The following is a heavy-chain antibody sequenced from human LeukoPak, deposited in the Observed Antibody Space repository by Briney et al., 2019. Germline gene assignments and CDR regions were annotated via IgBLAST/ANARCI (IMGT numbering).Heavy chain of an antibody. Sequence: GSLRLSCAASGFTFSSYGMHWVRQAPGKGLEWVAFIRYDGSNEYYADSVKGRFTISRDNSKNTLYLQMNSLRAEDTAVYYCAKDIAFSMTYWGQGTLVTVSS. D-gene: IGHD2/OR15-2a*01. CDR1: GFTFSSYG. CDR3: AKDIAFSMTY. V-gene: IGHV3-30*02. CDR2: IRYDGSNE. J-gene: IGHJ4*02.